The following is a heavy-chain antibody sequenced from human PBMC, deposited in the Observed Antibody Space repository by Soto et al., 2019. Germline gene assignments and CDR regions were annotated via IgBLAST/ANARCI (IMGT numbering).Heavy chain of an antibody. CDR1: GGSIIGSGFH. J-gene: IGHJ3*02. CDR2: INHSGST. V-gene: IGHV4-39*07. D-gene: IGHD5-12*01. CDR3: ARGESGEIVAEGAFDI. Sequence: PSETLSLTCTVSGGSIIGSGFHWAWIRQPPGKGLEWIGEINHSGSTNYNPSLKSRVTISVDTSKNQFSLKLSSVTAADTAVYYCARGESGEIVAEGAFDIWGQGTMVTVSS.